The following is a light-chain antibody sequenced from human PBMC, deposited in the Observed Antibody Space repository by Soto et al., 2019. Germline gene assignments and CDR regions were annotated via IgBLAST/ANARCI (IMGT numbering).Light chain of an antibody. CDR3: QQADSYPIT. J-gene: IGKJ5*01. Sequence: DIQMTQSPSSVSVSVGDRVTITCRASLDINRWLAWYQVRPGKPPKLLIAGAFVLQSGVPSRFSGSGYGTDFALTIDNLQPDDFATYYCQQADSYPITFGQGTRLEI. V-gene: IGKV1-12*01. CDR2: GAF. CDR1: LDINRW.